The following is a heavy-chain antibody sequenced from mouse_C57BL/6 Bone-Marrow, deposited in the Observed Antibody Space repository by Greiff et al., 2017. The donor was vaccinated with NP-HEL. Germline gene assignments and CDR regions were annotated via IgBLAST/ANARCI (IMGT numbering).Heavy chain of an antibody. CDR3: ARSGTTVDY. Sequence: VQLQQSGAELVRPGTSVKVSCKASGYAFTNYLIEWVKQRPGQGLEWIGVINPGSGGTNYNEKFKGKATLTADKSSSTAYMQLSSLTSEDSAVDFCARSGTTVDYWGQGTTLTVSS. J-gene: IGHJ2*01. CDR2: INPGSGGT. V-gene: IGHV1-54*01. CDR1: GYAFTNYL. D-gene: IGHD1-1*01.